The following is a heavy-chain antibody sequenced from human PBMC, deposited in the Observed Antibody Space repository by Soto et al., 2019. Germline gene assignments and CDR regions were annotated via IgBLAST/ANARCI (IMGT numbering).Heavy chain of an antibody. CDR2: ISGSGGST. CDR3: ASTWSGYYYFDS. CDR1: GFTFSSYA. Sequence: GRSLRLSCAASGFTFSSYAMSLVRQAPGKGLECVSAISGSGGSTYYADSVKGRFTISRDNSKNTLYLQMNSLRVEDTAVYYCASTWSGYYYFDSWGQGTLVTVSS. D-gene: IGHD3-3*01. J-gene: IGHJ4*02. V-gene: IGHV3-23*01.